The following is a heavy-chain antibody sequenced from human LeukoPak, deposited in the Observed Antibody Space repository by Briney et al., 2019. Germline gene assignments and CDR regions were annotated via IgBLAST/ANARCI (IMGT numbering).Heavy chain of an antibody. J-gene: IGHJ4*02. D-gene: IGHD6-19*01. V-gene: IGHV1-18*01. CDR3: ASDRCGSSGCVNDY. CDR2: ISAYNGNT. Sequence: ASVKVSCKASGYSFTRYGISWVRQAPGQGLEWMGWISAYNGNTNYAQKLQGRVTMTTDTSTSTAYMELRSLRSDDTAVYYCASDRCGSSGCVNDYWGQGTLVTVSS. CDR1: GYSFTRYG.